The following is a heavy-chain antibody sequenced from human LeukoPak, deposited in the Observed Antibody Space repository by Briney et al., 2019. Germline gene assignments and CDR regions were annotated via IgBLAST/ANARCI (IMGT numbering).Heavy chain of an antibody. CDR3: ARARSRYGYGDGFDI. CDR2: IRYDGSNK. V-gene: IGHV3-30*02. J-gene: IGHJ3*02. CDR1: GVTFSSYG. Sequence: PGGSLRLSCAASGVTFSSYGMHGGRQAPGKGLEWGAFIRYDGSNKYYADSVKGRFTISRDNSKNTLYLQMNRLRAEDTAVYYCARARSRYGYGDGFDIWGQGTMVTVYS. D-gene: IGHD5-18*01.